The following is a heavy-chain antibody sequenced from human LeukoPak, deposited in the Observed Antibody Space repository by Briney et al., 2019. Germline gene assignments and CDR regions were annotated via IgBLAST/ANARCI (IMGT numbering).Heavy chain of an antibody. CDR3: ARGGGLDV. D-gene: IGHD3-16*01. Sequence: GGSLRLSCATSGFTVSSKYMSWIRQAPGKGLEWVASINHNGNVNYYVDSVKGRFTISRDNAKNSLYLQMSNLRAEDTAVYFCARGGGLDVWGQGATVTVSS. CDR2: INHNGNVN. J-gene: IGHJ6*02. CDR1: GFTVSSKY. V-gene: IGHV3-7*03.